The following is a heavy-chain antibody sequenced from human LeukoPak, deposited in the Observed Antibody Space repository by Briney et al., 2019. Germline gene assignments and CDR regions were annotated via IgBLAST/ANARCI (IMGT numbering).Heavy chain of an antibody. V-gene: IGHV1-3*01. CDR2: INAGSGKT. D-gene: IGHD6-6*01. Sequence: ASVKVSCKASGYTFTSYAMHWVRQAPGQRLEWMGWINAGSGKTKYSQKFQGRVTITRDTSATTAYMELSSLRSEDTAVYYCARDPVGSSSSYYFDYWGQGTLVTVSS. CDR3: ARDPVGSSSSYYFDY. CDR1: GYTFTSYA. J-gene: IGHJ4*02.